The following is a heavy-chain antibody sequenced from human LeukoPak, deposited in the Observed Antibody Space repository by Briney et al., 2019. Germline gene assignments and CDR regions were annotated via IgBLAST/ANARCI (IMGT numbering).Heavy chain of an antibody. CDR3: ARGLSSSSWYWSNWFDP. Sequence: GGSLRLSCAASGFTFSSYSMNWVRQAPGKGLEWVSSISSSSSYIYYADSVKGRFTISRDNAKNSLYLQMNSLRAEDTAVYYCARGLSSSSWYWSNWFDPWGQGTLVTVSS. D-gene: IGHD6-13*01. CDR1: GFTFSSYS. V-gene: IGHV3-21*01. J-gene: IGHJ5*02. CDR2: ISSSSSYI.